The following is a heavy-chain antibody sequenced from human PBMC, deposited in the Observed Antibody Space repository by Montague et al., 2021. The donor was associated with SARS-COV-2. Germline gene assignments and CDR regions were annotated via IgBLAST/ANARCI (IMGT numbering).Heavy chain of an antibody. D-gene: IGHD3-10*01. CDR1: GFTFSDYY. CDR2: ISSSSSYS. CDR3: ARAPLLRVDYYGSGSYCSWFDP. V-gene: IGHV3-11*05. J-gene: IGHJ5*01. Sequence: SLRLSCAASGFTFSDYYMSWIRQAPGKGLEWASYISSSSSYSNYADSVKGRFTISRDNAKNSLYLQMNSLRPEDTAVYYCARAPLLRVDYYGSGSYCSWFDPWGQGTLVTVSS.